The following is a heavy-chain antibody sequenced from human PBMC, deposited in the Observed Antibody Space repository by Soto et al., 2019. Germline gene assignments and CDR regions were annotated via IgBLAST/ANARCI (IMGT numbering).Heavy chain of an antibody. Sequence: SVNVSCKGSVGTYSSYASSWVRQAHGQGLEWMGGIIPIFGTANYAQKFQGRVTITADESTSTAYMELSSLRSEDTAVYYCASALSPEDYGDYGVGIFDYWGQGTLVTVSS. CDR3: ASALSPEDYGDYGVGIFDY. D-gene: IGHD4-17*01. J-gene: IGHJ4*02. V-gene: IGHV1-69*13. CDR2: IIPIFGTA. CDR1: VGTYSSYA.